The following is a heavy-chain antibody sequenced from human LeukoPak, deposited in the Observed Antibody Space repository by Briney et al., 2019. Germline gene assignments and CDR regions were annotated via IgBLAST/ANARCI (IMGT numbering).Heavy chain of an antibody. J-gene: IGHJ4*02. CDR3: ARGATVDY. D-gene: IGHD4-17*01. V-gene: IGHV5-51*01. CDR2: IYPSDSDT. CDR1: GYSFTSYW. Sequence: GESLKISFKGSGYSFTSYWIGWVRQMPGKGLEWMGIIYPSDSDTRYSPSFQSQVTISAEKSITTAYLQWTSLKASDTAMYYCARGATVDYWGQGTLVTVSS.